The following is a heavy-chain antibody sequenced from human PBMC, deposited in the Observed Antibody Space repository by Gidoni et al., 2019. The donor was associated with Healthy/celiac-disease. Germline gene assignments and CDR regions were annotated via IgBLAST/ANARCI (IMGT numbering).Heavy chain of an antibody. V-gene: IGHV3-21*01. CDR1: GFPFSSYS. J-gene: IGHJ4*02. Sequence: EVQLVESGGGLVKPGGSLRLSCAASGFPFSSYSMNWVRQAPGKGLEWVSSSSSSSSYIYYADSVKGRFTISRDNAKNSLYLQMNSLRAEDTAVYYCARDLMSSGWYGYWGQGTLVTVSS. D-gene: IGHD6-19*01. CDR3: ARDLMSSGWYGY. CDR2: SSSSSSYI.